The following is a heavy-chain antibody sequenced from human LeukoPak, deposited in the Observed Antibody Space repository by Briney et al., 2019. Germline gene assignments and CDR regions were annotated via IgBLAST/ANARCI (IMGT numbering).Heavy chain of an antibody. Sequence: PSQTLSLTCTVSGGSISSGDYYWSWIRQPPGKGLEWIGYIYYSGSTYYNPSLKSRVTISVDTSKNQFSLKLSSVTAADTAVYYCARGIAVAGTWFDPWGQGTLVTVSS. CDR1: GGSISSGDYY. CDR2: IYYSGST. D-gene: IGHD6-19*01. CDR3: ARGIAVAGTWFDP. V-gene: IGHV4-30-4*01. J-gene: IGHJ5*02.